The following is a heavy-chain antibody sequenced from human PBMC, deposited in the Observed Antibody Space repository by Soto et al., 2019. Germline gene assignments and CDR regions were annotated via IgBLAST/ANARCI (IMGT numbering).Heavy chain of an antibody. CDR2: FYYSGST. V-gene: IGHV4-39*01. Sequence: QLQLQESGPGLVKPSETLSLTCTVSGGSISSSSYYWGWIRQPPGKGLEWIGSFYYSGSTYYNPSLKSRVTISVDTSKNQFSLKLSSVTAADTAVYYCARRGSSSWYGYWGQGTLVTVSS. CDR3: ARRGSSSWYGY. CDR1: GGSISSSSYY. J-gene: IGHJ4*02. D-gene: IGHD6-13*01.